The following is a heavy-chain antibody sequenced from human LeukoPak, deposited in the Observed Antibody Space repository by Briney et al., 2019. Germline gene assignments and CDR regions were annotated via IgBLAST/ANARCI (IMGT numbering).Heavy chain of an antibody. CDR3: ARAYSSWYHYYGMDV. CDR1: GFTFSSYA. J-gene: IGHJ6*02. Sequence: GRSLRLSCAASGFTFSSYAMHWVRQAPGKGLEWVAVISYDGSNKYYADSVKGRFTISRDNSKNTLYLQMNSLRAEDTAVYYCARAYSSWYHYYGMDVWGQGTTVTVSS. V-gene: IGHV3-30-3*01. CDR2: ISYDGSNK. D-gene: IGHD6-6*01.